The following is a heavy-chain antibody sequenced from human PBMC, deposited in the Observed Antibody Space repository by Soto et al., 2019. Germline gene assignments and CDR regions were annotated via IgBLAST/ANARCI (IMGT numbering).Heavy chain of an antibody. CDR1: VFPFGAHA. D-gene: IGHD1-26*01. Sequence: EVQVLESGGGLVQPGGSLRLSCVVSVFPFGAHAMSWVRQAPGKGLEWVSGLSNTGRRTSYADSVKGRFNISRDNSENTVYLQKNSLRVEDTAVYYCATEMGATQGPFDNWGQGTLVTVSS. J-gene: IGHJ4*02. CDR2: LSNTGRRT. CDR3: ATEMGATQGPFDN. V-gene: IGHV3-23*01.